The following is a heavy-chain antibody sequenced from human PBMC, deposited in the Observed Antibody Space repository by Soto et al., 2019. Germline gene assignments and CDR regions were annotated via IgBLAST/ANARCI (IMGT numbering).Heavy chain of an antibody. J-gene: IGHJ4*02. CDR1: GYSFTSYW. Sequence: PVEAQKISCKGSGYSFTSYWISLVRQMPGKGLEWMGIIYPGDSDTRYSPSFQGQVTISADKSISTAYLQWSSLKASDTAMYYCARFVGATALWYWGQGTLVTVSS. CDR3: ARFVGATALWY. V-gene: IGHV5-51*01. D-gene: IGHD1-26*01. CDR2: IYPGDSDT.